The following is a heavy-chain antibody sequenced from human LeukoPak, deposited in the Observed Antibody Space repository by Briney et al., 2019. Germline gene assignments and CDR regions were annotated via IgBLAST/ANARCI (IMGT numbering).Heavy chain of an antibody. CDR3: ARGVRYYDSSGYYDY. J-gene: IGHJ4*02. D-gene: IGHD3-22*01. CDR1: GFTFSSYS. V-gene: IGHV3-21*01. CDR2: ISSSSSYI. Sequence: KPGGSLRLSCAASGFTFSSYSMNWVRQAPGKGLEWVSSISSSSSYIYYADSVKGRFTISRNNAKNPLYLQMNSLRAEDTAVYYCARGVRYYDSSGYYDYWGQGTLVTVSS.